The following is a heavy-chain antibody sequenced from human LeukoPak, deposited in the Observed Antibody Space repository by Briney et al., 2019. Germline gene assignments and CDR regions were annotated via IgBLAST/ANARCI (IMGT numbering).Heavy chain of an antibody. V-gene: IGHV3-23*01. D-gene: IGHD3-22*01. J-gene: IGHJ4*02. CDR1: GFSFSNYA. CDR2: ISGSGGST. CDR3: AKSSYYDASGYYREYYFDS. Sequence: GGSLRLSCVPSGFSFSNYAMSWVRQAPGKGLEWVSSISGSGGSTHYVDSVKGWFTISRDKTKNTLYLQMNSLRAEDTAVYYCAKSSYYDASGYYREYYFDSWGQGTLVTVSS.